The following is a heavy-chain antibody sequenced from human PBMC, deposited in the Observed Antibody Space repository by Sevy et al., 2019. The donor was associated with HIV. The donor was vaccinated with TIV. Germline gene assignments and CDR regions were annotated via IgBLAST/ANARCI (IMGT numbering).Heavy chain of an antibody. Sequence: GGALRLSCAASGFTFSDYYMSWIRQAPGKGLEWVSYISSSGSTIYYADSVKGRFTISRDNAKNSLYLQMNSLRAEDTAVYYCARVPEKQLVPYLDYWGQGTLVTVSS. CDR1: GFTFSDYY. V-gene: IGHV3-11*01. CDR2: ISSSGSTI. D-gene: IGHD6-6*01. J-gene: IGHJ4*02. CDR3: ARVPEKQLVPYLDY.